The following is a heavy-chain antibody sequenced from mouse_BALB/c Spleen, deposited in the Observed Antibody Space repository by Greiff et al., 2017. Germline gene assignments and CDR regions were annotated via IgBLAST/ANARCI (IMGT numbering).Heavy chain of an antibody. CDR2: INPGSGGT. V-gene: IGHV1-54*01. J-gene: IGHJ4*01. CDR1: GYAFTNYL. D-gene: IGHD2-1*01. CDR3: GRNGNYDAMDY. Sequence: QVQLKQSGAELVRPGTSVKVSCKASGYAFTNYLIEWVKQRPGQGLEWIGVINPGSGGTNYNEKFEGKATLTADKSSSTAFMQLSSLTSDDSAVYFCGRNGNYDAMDYWGQGTSVTVSS.